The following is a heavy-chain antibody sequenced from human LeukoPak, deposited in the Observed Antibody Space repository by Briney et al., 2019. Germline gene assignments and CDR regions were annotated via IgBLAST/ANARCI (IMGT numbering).Heavy chain of an antibody. CDR2: FDPEEGEI. CDR3: ATIGQFGGNYYYFDP. D-gene: IGHD5-12*01. Sequence: PEASVKVSCKLSGNSLNELSIHWVRQAPGKGLDWMGGFDPEEGEIVYSQSFQGRVTVTEDRSTNTAYLGLSSLRSEDAAVYYCATIGQFGGNYYYFDPWGQGTLVTVSS. J-gene: IGHJ5*02. V-gene: IGHV1-24*01. CDR1: GNSLNELS.